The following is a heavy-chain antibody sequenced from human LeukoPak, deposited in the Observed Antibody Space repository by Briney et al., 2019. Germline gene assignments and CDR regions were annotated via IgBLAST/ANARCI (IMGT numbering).Heavy chain of an antibody. D-gene: IGHD3-16*02. CDR3: ARELRDYVWGSYRNFDY. V-gene: IGHV4-59*02. J-gene: IGHJ4*02. CDR2: MYYSGST. CDR1: GGSVSSYY. Sequence: PSETLSLTCTVSGGSVSSYYWSWIRQPPGKGLEWIGYMYYSGSTNYNPSLKSRVTISIDTSKNQFSLKLNSVTAADTAVYYCARELRDYVWGSYRNFDYWGQGTLVTVSS.